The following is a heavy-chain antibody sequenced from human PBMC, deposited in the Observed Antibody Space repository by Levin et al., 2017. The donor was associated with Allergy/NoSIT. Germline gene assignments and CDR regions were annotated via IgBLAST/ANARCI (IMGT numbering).Heavy chain of an antibody. Sequence: QPGGSLRLSCAASGFSFSSYGMHWIRQTPGKGLEWVAVISYDGTNKNYADSVRGRFTISRDNSKNMLYLQMNGLRGEDTALYYCARDYTSGGAPLFYFDFWGRGTLVAVSS. J-gene: IGHJ4*02. CDR3: ARDYTSGGAPLFYFDF. CDR2: ISYDGTNK. CDR1: GFSFSSYG. D-gene: IGHD6-19*01. V-gene: IGHV3-33*05.